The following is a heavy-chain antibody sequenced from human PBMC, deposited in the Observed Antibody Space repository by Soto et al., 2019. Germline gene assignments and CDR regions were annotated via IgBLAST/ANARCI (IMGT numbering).Heavy chain of an antibody. Sequence: PGGSLRLSCAASGFTFSSYTINWVRQAPGKGLELVSSISSGSSYIYYADSVKGRCTISRDNAKNSLYLQMNSLRAEDTAVYYCARYSYWQDYWGQGTLVTVSS. CDR1: GFTFSSYT. V-gene: IGHV3-21*01. CDR2: ISSGSSYI. J-gene: IGHJ4*02. CDR3: ARYSYWQDY. D-gene: IGHD5-18*01.